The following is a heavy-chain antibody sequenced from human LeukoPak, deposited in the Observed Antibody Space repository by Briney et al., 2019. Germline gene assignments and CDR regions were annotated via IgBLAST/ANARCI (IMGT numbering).Heavy chain of an antibody. J-gene: IGHJ6*02. V-gene: IGHV3-30-3*01. Sequence: GGSLRLSCAASGFTFSSYAMHWVCQAPGKGLEWVAVISYDGSNKYYADSVKGRFTISRDNSKNTLYLQMNSLRAEDTAVYYCARDLGTLYGMDVWGQGTTVTVSS. D-gene: IGHD1-1*01. CDR2: ISYDGSNK. CDR1: GFTFSSYA. CDR3: ARDLGTLYGMDV.